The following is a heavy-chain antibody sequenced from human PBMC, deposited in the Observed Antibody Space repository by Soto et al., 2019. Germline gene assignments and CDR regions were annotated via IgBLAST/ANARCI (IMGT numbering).Heavy chain of an antibody. J-gene: IGHJ6*02. D-gene: IGHD3-10*01. CDR3: AVSMVRGGAYYYYGMDV. CDR2: IIPIFGTA. V-gene: IGHV1-69*01. CDR1: GGTFSSYA. Sequence: QVQLVQSGAEVKKPGSSVKVSCKASGGTFSSYAISWVRQAPGQGLEWMGGIIPIFGTANYAQKFQGRVTITADESTSTAYMELSILRSEDTAVYYCAVSMVRGGAYYYYGMDVWGQGTTVTVSS.